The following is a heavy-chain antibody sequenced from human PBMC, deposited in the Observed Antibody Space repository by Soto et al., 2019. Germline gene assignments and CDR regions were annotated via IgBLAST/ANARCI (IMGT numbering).Heavy chain of an antibody. V-gene: IGHV1-69*01. CDR1: GGTFSSYA. CDR2: IIPIFGTA. D-gene: IGHD2-2*01. Sequence: QVQLVQSGAEVKKPGSSVKVSCKASGGTFSSYAISWVRQAPGQGREWMGGIIPIFGTANYAQKFQGRVTITADESTSTAYMELSSLRSEDTAVYYCARGVVVPAATTGWYFDLWGRGTLVTVSS. J-gene: IGHJ2*01. CDR3: ARGVVVPAATTGWYFDL.